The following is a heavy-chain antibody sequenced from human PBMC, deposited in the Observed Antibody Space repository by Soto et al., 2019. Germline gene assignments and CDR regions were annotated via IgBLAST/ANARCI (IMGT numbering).Heavy chain of an antibody. CDR1: GGSISSGDYY. CDR2: IYYSGST. J-gene: IGHJ6*02. CDR3: ARDYLGSTSQYYYYGMDV. Sequence: PSETLSLTCTVSGGSISSGDYYWSWIRQPPGKGLEWIGYIYYSGSTYYNPSLKSRVTISVDTYKNQFSLKLSSVTAADTAVYYCARDYLGSTSQYYYYGMDVWGQGTTVTVSS. V-gene: IGHV4-30-4*01. D-gene: IGHD2-2*01.